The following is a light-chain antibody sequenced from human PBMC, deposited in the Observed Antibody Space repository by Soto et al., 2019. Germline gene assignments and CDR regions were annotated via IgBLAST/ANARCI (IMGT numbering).Light chain of an antibody. V-gene: IGKV1-33*01. CDR3: QQFYDLPIT. CDR1: QDISDV. J-gene: IGKJ5*01. Sequence: DSQMTQSPSSLSASVGDRVTITCQASQDISDVLNWYQQQPGKAPKVLIYDASKLQTGVPSRFSGRGSGKDFTFTISSLQPDDSGTYYCQQFYDLPITFGQGTRLEI. CDR2: DAS.